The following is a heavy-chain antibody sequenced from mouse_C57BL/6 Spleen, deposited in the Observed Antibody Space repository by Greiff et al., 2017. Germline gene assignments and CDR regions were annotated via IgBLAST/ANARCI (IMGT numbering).Heavy chain of an antibody. CDR2: FYPGSGSI. Sequence: LVESGAELVKPGASVKLSCKASGYTFTEYTIHWVKQRSGQGLEWIGWFYPGSGSIKYNEKFKDKATLTADKSSSTVYMELSRLTSEDSAVYFCARHDSSYDYDRLQFAYWGQGTLVTVSA. CDR1: GYTFTEYT. V-gene: IGHV1-62-2*01. J-gene: IGHJ3*01. CDR3: ARHDSSYDYDRLQFAY. D-gene: IGHD2-4*01.